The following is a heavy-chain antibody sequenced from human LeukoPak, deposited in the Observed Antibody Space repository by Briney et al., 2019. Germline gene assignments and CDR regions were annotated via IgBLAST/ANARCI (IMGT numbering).Heavy chain of an antibody. CDR3: ARGIHDYVWGSYRGYYYYYMDV. J-gene: IGHJ6*03. CDR2: INRSGGT. Sequence: SETLSLTCAVYGGSFSGYYWSWIRQPPGKGLEWIGEINRSGGTNYNPSLKSRVTISVDTSKNQFSLKLSSVTAADTAVYYCARGIHDYVWGSYRGYYYYYMDVWGKGTTVTVSS. D-gene: IGHD3-16*02. CDR1: GGSFSGYY. V-gene: IGHV4-34*01.